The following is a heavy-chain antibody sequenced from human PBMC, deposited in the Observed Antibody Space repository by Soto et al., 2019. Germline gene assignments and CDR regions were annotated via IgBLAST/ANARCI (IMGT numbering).Heavy chain of an antibody. D-gene: IGHD6-13*01. V-gene: IGHV3-9*01. CDR2: ISWNSGSI. CDR3: AKDKIAAAGTYYYYYMDV. Sequence: EVQLVESGGGLVQPGRSLRLSCAASGFTFDDYAMHWVRQAPGKGLEWVSGISWNSGSIGYADSVKGRFTISRDNAKNSLYLQMNSLRAEDTALYYCAKDKIAAAGTYYYYYMDVWGKGTTVTVSS. J-gene: IGHJ6*03. CDR1: GFTFDDYA.